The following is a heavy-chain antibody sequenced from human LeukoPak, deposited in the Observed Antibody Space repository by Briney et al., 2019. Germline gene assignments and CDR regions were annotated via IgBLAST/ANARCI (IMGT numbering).Heavy chain of an antibody. Sequence: GGSLGLFCAASGFTFSSYSMNWVRQAPGKGLEWVSSISSSSSYIYYADSVKGRFTISRDNAKNSLYLQMNSLRAEDTAVYYCARSGTNDAFDIWGQGTMVTVSS. CDR1: GFTFSSYS. CDR3: ARSGTNDAFDI. D-gene: IGHD1-1*01. J-gene: IGHJ3*02. CDR2: ISSSSSYI. V-gene: IGHV3-21*01.